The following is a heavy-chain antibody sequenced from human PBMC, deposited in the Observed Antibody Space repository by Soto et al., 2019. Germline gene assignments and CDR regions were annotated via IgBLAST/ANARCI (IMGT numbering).Heavy chain of an antibody. V-gene: IGHV3-23*01. D-gene: IGHD3-22*01. J-gene: IGHJ2*01. CDR1: GFTFSSYA. CDR3: AKVYDSSGYPLYWYFDL. CDR2: ISGSGGST. Sequence: GGSLRLSCAASGFTFSSYAMSWVRQAPGKGLEWVSAISGSGGSTYYADSVKGRFTISRDNSKNTLYLQMNSLRAEDTAVYYCAKVYDSSGYPLYWYFDLWGRGTLVTVPQ.